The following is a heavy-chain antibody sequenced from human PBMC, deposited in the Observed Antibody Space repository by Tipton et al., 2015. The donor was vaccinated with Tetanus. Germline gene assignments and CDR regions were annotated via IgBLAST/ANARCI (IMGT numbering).Heavy chain of an antibody. Sequence: PLRLSCAASGFTFSSYAMSWVRQAPGKGLEWVSAISGSGGSTYYADSVKGRFTISRDNSKNTLYLQMNSLRAEDTAVYYCAKTPGVTAISLGAFDIWGQGTMVTVSS. D-gene: IGHD2-21*02. V-gene: IGHV3-23*01. CDR3: AKTPGVTAISLGAFDI. CDR1: GFTFSSYA. J-gene: IGHJ3*02. CDR2: ISGSGGST.